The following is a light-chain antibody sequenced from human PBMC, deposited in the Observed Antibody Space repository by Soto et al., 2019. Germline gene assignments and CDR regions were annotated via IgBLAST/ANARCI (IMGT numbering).Light chain of an antibody. CDR1: QTVSSVH. Sequence: EIWLTQSPGTLSLCPGERATLSCRASQTVSSVHLAWYQQKRGQAPRLFIYGASSRAAGIPDRFSGSGSGTDFTLTISRLEPEDFAVYYCQQYDNSLWTFGQGTKVDIK. J-gene: IGKJ1*01. CDR3: QQYDNSLWT. V-gene: IGKV3-20*01. CDR2: GAS.